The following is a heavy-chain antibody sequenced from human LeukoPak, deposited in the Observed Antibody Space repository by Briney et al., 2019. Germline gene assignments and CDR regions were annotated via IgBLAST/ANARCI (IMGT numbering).Heavy chain of an antibody. Sequence: SVKVSCKASGGTFSSYTISWVRQAPGQGLEWMGGIIPIFGTANYAQKFQGRVTITTDESTSTAYMELSSLRSEDTAVYYCASPTTYDFWSGYYMFDYWGQGTLVTVSS. V-gene: IGHV1-69*05. CDR1: GGTFSSYT. D-gene: IGHD3-3*01. J-gene: IGHJ4*02. CDR3: ASPTTYDFWSGYYMFDY. CDR2: IIPIFGTA.